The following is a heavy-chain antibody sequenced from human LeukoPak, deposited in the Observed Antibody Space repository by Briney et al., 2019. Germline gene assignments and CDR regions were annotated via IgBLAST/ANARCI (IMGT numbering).Heavy chain of an antibody. J-gene: IGHJ4*02. D-gene: IGHD4-11*01. CDR1: GFTFSSYA. V-gene: IGHV3-23*01. CDR2: IVGTGGTT. CDR3: AKVAVTTERSSY. Sequence: NPGGSLRLSCTASGFTFSSYAMSWVRQAPGKGLEWVSAIVGTGGTTYYADSVKGRFTISRDNSKNTVDLQMNSLRAEDTAVYYCAKVAVTTERSSYWGQGTLVTVSS.